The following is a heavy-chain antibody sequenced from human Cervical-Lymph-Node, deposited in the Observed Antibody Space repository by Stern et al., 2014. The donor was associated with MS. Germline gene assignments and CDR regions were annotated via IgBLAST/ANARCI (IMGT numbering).Heavy chain of an antibody. V-gene: IGHV3-33*01. D-gene: IGHD2-2*01. Sequence: QVQLGQSGGGVVQPGRSLRLSCAASGFTFSSYGMHWVRQAPGKGLEWVAVIWYDGSNKYYADSVKGRFTISRDNSKNTLYLQMNSLRAEDTAVYYCARDGLGYCSSTSCYDYYYYYGMDVWGQGTTVTVSS. CDR3: ARDGLGYCSSTSCYDYYYYYGMDV. CDR2: IWYDGSNK. J-gene: IGHJ6*02. CDR1: GFTFSSYG.